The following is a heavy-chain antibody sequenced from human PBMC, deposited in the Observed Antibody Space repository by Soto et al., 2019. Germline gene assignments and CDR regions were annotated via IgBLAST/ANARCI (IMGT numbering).Heavy chain of an antibody. CDR3: ARERQYCSSTSCPFGV. J-gene: IGHJ4*02. D-gene: IGHD2-2*01. V-gene: IGHV4-31*03. CDR2: IYYSGST. Sequence: SETLSLTCTVSGGSISSGGYYWSWIRQHPGKGLEWIGYIYYSGSTYYNPSLKSRVTISVDTSKNQFSLKLSSVTAADTAVYYCARERQYCSSTSCPFGVWGQGTLVTVSS. CDR1: GGSISSGGYY.